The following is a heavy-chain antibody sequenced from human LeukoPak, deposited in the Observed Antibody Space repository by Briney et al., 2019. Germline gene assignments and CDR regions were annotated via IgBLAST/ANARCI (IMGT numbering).Heavy chain of an antibody. D-gene: IGHD1-7*01. CDR1: GYTFTGYY. J-gene: IGHJ5*02. Sequence: ASVKVSCKASGYTFTGYYMHWVRQAPGQGLEWMGRINPNSGGTKYAQKFQGRVTVTRDTSISTAYMELSRLTSDDTAVYYCARGAETTTNWFDPWGQGTLVTVSS. CDR2: INPNSGGT. V-gene: IGHV1-2*06. CDR3: ARGAETTTNWFDP.